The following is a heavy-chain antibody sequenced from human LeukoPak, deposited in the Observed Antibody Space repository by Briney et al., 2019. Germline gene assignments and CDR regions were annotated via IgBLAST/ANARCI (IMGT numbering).Heavy chain of an antibody. D-gene: IGHD3-10*01. CDR2: IYSGGNT. CDR1: GFTVSSNY. Sequence: GGSLRLSCAASGFTVSSNYMTWVRQAPGKGLEWVSVIYSGGNTYYADSVKGRFTISRDNSKNTMYFQMNSLRAEDTAVYYCARVKTGELFYFDYWGQGTLVTVSS. J-gene: IGHJ4*02. CDR3: ARVKTGELFYFDY. V-gene: IGHV3-66*01.